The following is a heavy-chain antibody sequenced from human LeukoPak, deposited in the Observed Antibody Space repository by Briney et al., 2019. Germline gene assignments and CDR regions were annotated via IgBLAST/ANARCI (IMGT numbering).Heavy chain of an antibody. D-gene: IGHD6-19*01. J-gene: IGHJ4*02. CDR1: GFTFSSYA. CDR3: AKDRSSGAPYYFDY. Sequence: GGSLRLSCAASGFTFSSYAMSWVRQAPGKGLEWVSAISSSGSTIYYADSVKGRFTISRDNAKNSLYLQMNSLRAEDTAVYYCAKDRSSGAPYYFDYWGQGTLVTVSS. V-gene: IGHV3-23*01. CDR2: ISSSGSTI.